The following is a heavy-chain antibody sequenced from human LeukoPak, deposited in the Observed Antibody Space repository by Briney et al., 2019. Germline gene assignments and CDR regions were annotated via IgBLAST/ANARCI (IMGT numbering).Heavy chain of an antibody. Sequence: SETLSLTCTVSGGSISSYYSTWIRQPPGKGLEWIGYIYYSGSTNYNPSLKSRVTISVDTSKNQFSLKLSSVTAADTAVYYCARQGRGYGGNSDYWGQGTLVTVSS. D-gene: IGHD4-23*01. V-gene: IGHV4-59*08. CDR2: IYYSGST. J-gene: IGHJ4*02. CDR3: ARQGRGYGGNSDY. CDR1: GGSISSYY.